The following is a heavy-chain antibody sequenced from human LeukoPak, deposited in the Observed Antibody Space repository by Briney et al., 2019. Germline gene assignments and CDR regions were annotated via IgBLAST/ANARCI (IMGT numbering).Heavy chain of an antibody. V-gene: IGHV4-34*01. Sequence: PSETLSLTCAVYGGSFSGYYWSWIRQPPGKGLEWIGEINHSGSTNYNPSLKSRVTISVDTSKNQFSLKLSSVTAADTAVYYCARGIYLSTLERYYYYGMDVWGQGTTVTVSS. J-gene: IGHJ6*02. CDR2: INHSGST. D-gene: IGHD2-2*01. CDR1: GGSFSGYY. CDR3: ARGIYLSTLERYYYYGMDV.